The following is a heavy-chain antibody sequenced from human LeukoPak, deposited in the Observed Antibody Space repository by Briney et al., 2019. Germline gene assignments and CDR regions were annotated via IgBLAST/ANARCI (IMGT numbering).Heavy chain of an antibody. V-gene: IGHV5-51*01. CDR1: GYSFTNYW. D-gene: IGHD2-2*01. J-gene: IGHJ3*02. CDR3: ARLDRADCSSKRCSRGSGGFDI. Sequence: GESLKISCKAPGYSFTNYWFGWVRQMPGKGLEWMGNIYPGDSDTRYSPSFQGQVTTSADKSISTAYLQWSSLKASDTAMYYCARLDRADCSSKRCSRGSGGFDIWGQGTMVTVSS. CDR2: IYPGDSDT.